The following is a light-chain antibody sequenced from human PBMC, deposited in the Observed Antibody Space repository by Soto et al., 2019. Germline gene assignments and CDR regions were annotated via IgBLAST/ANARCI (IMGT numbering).Light chain of an antibody. J-gene: IGKJ2*01. CDR3: QQYYSTPPYT. V-gene: IGKV4-1*01. CDR2: WAS. CDR1: QSVFYSSNNKNY. Sequence: IVMTQSPDSLAVSLGERATINCKSSQSVFYSSNNKNYLAWYRQKPGQPPKLLIYWASIRESGVPDRTSGSGSGTDFTLTISSLQAEDVAVYYCQQYYSTPPYTFGQGTKLEIK.